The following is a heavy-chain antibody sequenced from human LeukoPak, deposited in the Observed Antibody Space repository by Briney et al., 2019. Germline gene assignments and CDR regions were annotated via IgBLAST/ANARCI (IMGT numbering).Heavy chain of an antibody. Sequence: GGSPRLSCAGSGFTFSNAWMIWVRQAPGKGLEWVGRIKSKSDGGRTDYAAPVKGRFTISRDDSKTTLYLQMNSLKTDDSGVYYCATDGYSYAPGDYWGQGTLVTVSS. CDR3: ATDGYSYAPGDY. CDR1: GFTFSNAW. V-gene: IGHV3-15*01. CDR2: IKSKSDGGRT. D-gene: IGHD5-18*01. J-gene: IGHJ4*02.